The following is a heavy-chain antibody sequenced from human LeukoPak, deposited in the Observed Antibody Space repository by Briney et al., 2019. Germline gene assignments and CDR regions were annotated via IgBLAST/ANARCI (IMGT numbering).Heavy chain of an antibody. D-gene: IGHD1-26*01. J-gene: IGHJ4*02. CDR2: ITSSGTVI. CDR3: AKRGYSGTYYDY. CDR1: GFTFSDYH. V-gene: IGHV3-48*01. Sequence: GGSLRLSCAASGFTFSDYHFNWVRQAPGKGLEWVSYITSSGTVIYYADSLKGRVTISRDNAKSSLYLQMNSLRAEDTAIYYCAKRGYSGTYYDYWGQGTLVTVSS.